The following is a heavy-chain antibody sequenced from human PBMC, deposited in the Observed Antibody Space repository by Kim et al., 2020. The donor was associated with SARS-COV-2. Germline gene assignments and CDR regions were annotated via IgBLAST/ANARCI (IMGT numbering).Heavy chain of an antibody. Sequence: GGSLRLSCAASGFTFSSYGMHWVRQAPGKGLEWVAVIWYDGSNKYYADSVKGRFTISRDNSKNTLYLQMNSLRAEDTAVYYCAGFYGVRGVHTDWFDPWGQGTLVTVSS. V-gene: IGHV3-33*01. CDR3: AGFYGVRGVHTDWFDP. D-gene: IGHD3-10*01. CDR1: GFTFSSYG. CDR2: IWYDGSNK. J-gene: IGHJ5*02.